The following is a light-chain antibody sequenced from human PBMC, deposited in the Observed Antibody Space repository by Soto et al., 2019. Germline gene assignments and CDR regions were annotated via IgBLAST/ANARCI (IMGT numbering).Light chain of an antibody. J-gene: IGKJ4*01. V-gene: IGKV4-1*01. CDR1: RTVLKTSNEGNY. CDR2: WAS. CDR3: QQYLDNLLT. Sequence: IVMTQSPDSLAVSLGERATIYCKSSRTVLKTSNEGNYLAWYQQKPGQSPNLLIYWASTREYGVPDRFSGSGSGTDFTLTISSLQAEDVATYYCQQYLDNLLTFGGGTKVEI.